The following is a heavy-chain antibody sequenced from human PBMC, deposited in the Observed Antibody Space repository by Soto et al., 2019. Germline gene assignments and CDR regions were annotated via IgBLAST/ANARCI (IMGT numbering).Heavy chain of an antibody. CDR1: GGSISSYDYY. Sequence: SETLSLTCTVSGGSISSYDYYWSWIRQPPGKGLECIGYIYYSGSTYYNPSLKSRVTISVDTSKNQFSLKLSSVTAADTAVYYCARAWGFYFDFWARGILVTVSS. V-gene: IGHV4-30-4*02. CDR3: ARAWGFYFDF. CDR2: IYYSGST. J-gene: IGHJ4*02. D-gene: IGHD1-26*01.